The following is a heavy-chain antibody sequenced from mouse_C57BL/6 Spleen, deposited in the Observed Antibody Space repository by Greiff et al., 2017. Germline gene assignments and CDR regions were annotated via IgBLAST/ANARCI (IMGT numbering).Heavy chain of an antibody. CDR3: ARSDTTVEPGWYFDV. D-gene: IGHD1-1*01. CDR2: IDPNSGGT. J-gene: IGHJ1*03. V-gene: IGHV1-72*01. CDR1: GYTFTSYW. Sequence: QVQLQQPGAELVKPGASVKLSCKASGYTFTSYWMHWVKQRPGRGLEWIGRIDPNSGGTKYNEKFKSKATLTVDKPSSTAYMQLSSLTSEDSAVYYCARSDTTVEPGWYFDVWGTGTTVTVSS.